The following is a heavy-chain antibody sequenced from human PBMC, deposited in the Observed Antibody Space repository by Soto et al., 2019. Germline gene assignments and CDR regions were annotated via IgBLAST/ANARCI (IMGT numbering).Heavy chain of an antibody. Sequence: SETLSLTCTVSGDSVNTGSYYWSWIRQPPGKGLEWIGYAYYSGSTNYNPSLKSRVTISLDTSKNHFSLKLSSVTAADTAVYYCARDGIAARRHHNWFDPWGQGTLVTVSS. CDR1: GDSVNTGSYY. J-gene: IGHJ5*02. CDR2: AYYSGST. D-gene: IGHD6-6*01. V-gene: IGHV4-61*01. CDR3: ARDGIAARRHHNWFDP.